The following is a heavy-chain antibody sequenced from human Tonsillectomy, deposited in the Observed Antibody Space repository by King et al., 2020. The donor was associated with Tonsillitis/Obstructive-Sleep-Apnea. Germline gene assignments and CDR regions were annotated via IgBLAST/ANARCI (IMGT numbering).Heavy chain of an antibody. CDR2: ISTGSSYI. J-gene: IGHJ5*02. CDR3: ARDEGGCTLTACTTWLDP. D-gene: IGHD2-8*01. Sequence: VQLVESGGGLVKPGGSLRLSCAASGFTFSSYTLNWVRQAPGKGLEWLSSISTGSSYIYYADSVKGRFTISRDNAKNSLYLQMNSLRAEDTALYYCARDEGGCTLTACTTWLDPWGQGTLVTVAS. CDR1: GFTFSSYT. V-gene: IGHV3-21*01.